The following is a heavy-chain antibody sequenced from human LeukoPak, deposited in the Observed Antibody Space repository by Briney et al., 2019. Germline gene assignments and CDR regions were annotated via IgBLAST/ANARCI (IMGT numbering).Heavy chain of an antibody. CDR2: ISSSSSTI. CDR3: TRALSGPLVAYWYFDL. J-gene: IGHJ2*01. V-gene: IGHV3-48*04. CDR1: GFTFSSYA. D-gene: IGHD2-2*01. Sequence: GGSLRLSCAASGFTFSSYAMNWVRQAPGKGLEWVSYISSSSSTIYYADSVKGRFTISRDNAKNSLYLQMNSLRAEDTAVYYCTRALSGPLVAYWYFDLWGRGTLVTVSS.